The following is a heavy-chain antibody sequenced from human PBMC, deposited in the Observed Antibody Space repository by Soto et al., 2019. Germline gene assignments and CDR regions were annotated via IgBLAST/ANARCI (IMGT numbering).Heavy chain of an antibody. Sequence: GGSLRLSCPASGFTFSSYAMLWVRLAPGMGLEWVSTITATGGTTDYRDSVRGRFTISRDNSKSTLDLQMNRLRVADTAVYYCARAFQYYRTNNWFDPWGQGSLITVSS. CDR2: ITATGGTT. CDR1: GFTFSSYA. D-gene: IGHD2-8*01. J-gene: IGHJ5*02. CDR3: ARAFQYYRTNNWFDP. V-gene: IGHV3-23*01.